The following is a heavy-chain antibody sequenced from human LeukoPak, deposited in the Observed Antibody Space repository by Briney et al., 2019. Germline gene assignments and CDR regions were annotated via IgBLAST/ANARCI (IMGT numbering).Heavy chain of an antibody. V-gene: IGHV3-7*01. D-gene: IGHD3-22*01. CDR3: ARRRYDSSGYIAY. CDR1: GFTFSSYW. CDR2: IKQDGSEK. J-gene: IGHJ4*02. Sequence: PGGSLRLSCAASGFTFSSYWMSWVRQAPGKGLEWVANIKQDGSEKYYVDSVKGRFTISRDNAKNSLYLQMNSLGAEDTAVYYCARRRYDSSGYIAYWGQGTLVTVSS.